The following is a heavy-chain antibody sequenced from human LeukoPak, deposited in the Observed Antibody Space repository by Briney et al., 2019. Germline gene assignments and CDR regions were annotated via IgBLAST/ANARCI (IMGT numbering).Heavy chain of an antibody. J-gene: IGHJ5*02. CDR1: AGSISSYY. CDR2: IYTSGST. D-gene: IGHD6-13*01. Sequence: SETLSLTCTVSAGSISSYYWSWIRQPAGKGLEWIGRIYTSGSTNYNPSLKSRVTMSVDTSKNQFSLKLSSVTAADTAVYYCARDRYSSSWYGDWFDPWGQGTLVTVSS. CDR3: ARDRYSSSWYGDWFDP. V-gene: IGHV4-4*07.